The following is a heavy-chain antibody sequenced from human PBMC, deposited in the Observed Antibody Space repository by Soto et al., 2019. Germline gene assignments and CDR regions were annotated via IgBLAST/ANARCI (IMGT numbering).Heavy chain of an antibody. CDR3: ARHADSTASTAFDI. CDR2: INHSGST. V-gene: IGHV4-34*01. J-gene: IGHJ3*02. Sequence: SETLSLTCAVYGGSFSGYYWSWIRQPPGKGLEWIGEINHSGSTYYNPSLKSRVTISVDTSKNQFSLKLSSVTAADTAVYYCARHADSTASTAFDIWGQGTMVTVSS. CDR1: GGSFSGYY. D-gene: IGHD2-8*02.